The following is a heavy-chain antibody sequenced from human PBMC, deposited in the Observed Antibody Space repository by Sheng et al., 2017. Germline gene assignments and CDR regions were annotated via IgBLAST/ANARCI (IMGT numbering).Heavy chain of an antibody. CDR2: IYYSGST. CDR1: GGSISSYY. D-gene: IGHD1-26*01. J-gene: IGHJ2*01. Sequence: QVQLQESGPGLVKPSETLSLTCTVSGGSISSYYWSWIRQPPGKGLEWIGYIYYSGSTNYNPSLKSRVTISVDTSKNQFSLKLSSVTAADTAVYYCARAVVEIVGAPRGVRLNWYFDLWGRGTLVTVSS. V-gene: IGHV4-59*01. CDR3: ARAVVEIVGAPRGVRLNWYFDL.